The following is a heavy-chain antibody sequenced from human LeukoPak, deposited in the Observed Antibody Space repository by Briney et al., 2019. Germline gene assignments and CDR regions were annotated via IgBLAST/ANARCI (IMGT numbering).Heavy chain of an antibody. CDR3: ARGRDGENYDFWSGYYDPNWFDP. D-gene: IGHD3-3*01. CDR1: GFTFSSYG. Sequence: GGSLRLSCAASGFTFSSYGMSWVRQAPGKGLQWVSAISGSGGSTYYADSVKGRFTISRDNSKNTLYLQMNSLRAEDTAVYYCARGRDGENYDFWSGYYDPNWFDPWGQGTLVAVSS. J-gene: IGHJ5*02. CDR2: ISGSGGST. V-gene: IGHV3-23*01.